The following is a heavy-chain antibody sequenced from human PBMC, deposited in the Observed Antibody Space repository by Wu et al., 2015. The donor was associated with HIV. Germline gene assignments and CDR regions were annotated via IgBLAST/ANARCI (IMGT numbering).Heavy chain of an antibody. CDR1: GYTFTGYY. Sequence: QVQLVQSGAEVKKPGASVKVSCKASGYTFTGYYMHWVRQAPGQGLEWMGWINPNSGGTNYAQKFQGRVTMTRDTSISTAYMELSRLRSDDTAVYYCARGAPPRGGSYYGDWFDPWGQGTLVTVSS. CDR2: INPNSGGT. J-gene: IGHJ5*02. D-gene: IGHD1-26*01. CDR3: ARGAPPRGGSYYGDWFDP. V-gene: IGHV1-2*02.